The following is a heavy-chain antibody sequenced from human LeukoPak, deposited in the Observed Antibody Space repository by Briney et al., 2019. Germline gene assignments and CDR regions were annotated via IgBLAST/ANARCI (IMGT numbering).Heavy chain of an antibody. CDR3: AKDLYGSSPDY. V-gene: IGHV3-23*01. CDR1: GFTFSNYA. CDR2: ISDSGGAT. D-gene: IGHD6-13*01. J-gene: IGHJ4*02. Sequence: PGGSLRLSCAASGFTFSNYAMTLVRQAPGKGLEWVSLISDSGGATYYADSVKGRFTISRDNSKNTLYLQMNSLRAEDTAVYYCAKDLYGSSPDYWGQGTLVTVSS.